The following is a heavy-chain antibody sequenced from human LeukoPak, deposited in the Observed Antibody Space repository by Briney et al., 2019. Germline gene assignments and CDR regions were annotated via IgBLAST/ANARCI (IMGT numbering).Heavy chain of an antibody. Sequence: GGSLRLSCAASGFTFDDYAMHWVRQAPGKGLEWVSLISWDGGGTYYADSVKGRFTISRDNSKNSLYLQMNSLRAEDTALYYCAKPLGSSSWYYMDVWGKGTTVTVSS. V-gene: IGHV3-43D*03. CDR2: ISWDGGGT. CDR3: AKPLGSSSWYYMDV. CDR1: GFTFDDYA. J-gene: IGHJ6*03. D-gene: IGHD6-13*01.